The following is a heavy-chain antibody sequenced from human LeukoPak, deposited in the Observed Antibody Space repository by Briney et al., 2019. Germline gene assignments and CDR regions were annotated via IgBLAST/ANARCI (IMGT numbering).Heavy chain of an antibody. CDR2: INSDGSTT. V-gene: IGHV3-74*01. CDR3: ARGQPLGGY. Sequence: GGSLRLSCAASGFTFSSYWMHWVRQAPGKGLVWVSHINSDGSTTGYADSVKGRFTISRDNAKNTLFLQMNCLRVEDTAVYYCARGQPLGGYWGQGTLVTVSA. CDR1: GFTFSSYW. J-gene: IGHJ4*02. D-gene: IGHD3-16*01.